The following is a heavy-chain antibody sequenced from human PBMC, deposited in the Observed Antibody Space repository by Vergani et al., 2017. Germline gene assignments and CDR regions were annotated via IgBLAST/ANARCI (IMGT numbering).Heavy chain of an antibody. V-gene: IGHV3-53*01. Sequence: EVQLVESGGGLIQPGGSLRLSCAASGFTVSSNYMSWVRQAPGKGLEWVSVIYSGGSTYYADSVKGRFTISRDNSKNTLYLQMNSLRAEDTAVYYCAREQEYPYWYFDLWGRGTLVTVSS. D-gene: IGHD2/OR15-2a*01. CDR3: AREQEYPYWYFDL. CDR2: IYSGGST. J-gene: IGHJ2*01. CDR1: GFTVSSNY.